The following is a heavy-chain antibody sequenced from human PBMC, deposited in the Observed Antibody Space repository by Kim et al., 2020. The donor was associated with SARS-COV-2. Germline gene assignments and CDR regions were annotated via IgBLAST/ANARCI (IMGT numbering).Heavy chain of an antibody. J-gene: IGHJ4*02. V-gene: IGHV1-3*01. CDR2: INAGNGNT. CDR1: GYTFTSYA. CDR3: ARGIAAAGTVDY. D-gene: IGHD6-13*01. Sequence: ASVKVSCKASGYTFTSYAMHWVRQAPGQRLEWMGWINAGNGNTKYSQKFQGRVTITTDTSASTAYMELSSLRSEDTAVYYCARGIAAAGTVDYWGQGTLVTVSS.